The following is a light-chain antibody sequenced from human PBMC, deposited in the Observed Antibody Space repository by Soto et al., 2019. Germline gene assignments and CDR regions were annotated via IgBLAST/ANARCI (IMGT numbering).Light chain of an antibody. Sequence: QSALTQPASVSGSPGQSITISCTGTSSDVGSYNLVSWYQQHPGKAPKVMIYDVSKRPSGVSNRFSASKSGNTASLTISGLQPEDEADYYCCSYAGSDNVVFGTGTKLTVL. CDR1: SSDVGSYNL. V-gene: IGLV2-23*02. J-gene: IGLJ1*01. CDR2: DVS. CDR3: CSYAGSDNVV.